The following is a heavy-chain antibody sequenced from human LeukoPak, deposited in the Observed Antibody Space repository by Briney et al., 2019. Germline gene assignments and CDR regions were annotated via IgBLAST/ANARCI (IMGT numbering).Heavy chain of an antibody. D-gene: IGHD6-13*01. CDR1: GGSISSYY. CDR3: ARVFVGIAAAGNWFDP. V-gene: IGHV4-59*01. Sequence: SETLSLTCTVSGGSISSYYWSRIRQPPGKGLEWIGYIYYSGSTNYNPSLKSRVTISVDTSKNQFSLKLSSVTAADTAVYYCARVFVGIAAAGNWFDPWGQGTLVTVSS. J-gene: IGHJ5*02. CDR2: IYYSGST.